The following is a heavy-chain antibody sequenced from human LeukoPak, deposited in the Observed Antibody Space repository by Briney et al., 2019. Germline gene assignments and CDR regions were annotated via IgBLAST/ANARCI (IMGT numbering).Heavy chain of an antibody. V-gene: IGHV3-53*01. D-gene: IGHD5-24*01. Sequence: SGGSLRLSCTASEFTVSRNYMLWVRQAPGKGLEWVSLIFSNGDTHYADSVKGRFTISRDTSKNTVSLQMNSLRVEDMAMYYCTRDQMNYWGQGTLVTVSS. CDR1: EFTVSRNY. J-gene: IGHJ4*02. CDR3: TRDQMNY. CDR2: IFSNGDT.